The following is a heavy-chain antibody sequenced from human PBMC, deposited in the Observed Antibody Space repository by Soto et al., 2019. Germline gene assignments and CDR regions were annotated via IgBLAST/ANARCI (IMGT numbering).Heavy chain of an antibody. V-gene: IGHV4-59*01. CDR1: GGSISTYY. D-gene: IGHD3-16*01. CDR3: ARALMGSFDAFDI. J-gene: IGHJ3*02. CDR2: IFHSGAT. Sequence: QVQLQESGPGLVKPSETLSLTCSVSGGSISTYYWSWIRQAPVKRLEWLGYIFHSGATNYNPSLESRVTMSVDTSKSQLSRRLTSVTAADTGVYYCARALMGSFDAFDIWGQGTTVTVSS.